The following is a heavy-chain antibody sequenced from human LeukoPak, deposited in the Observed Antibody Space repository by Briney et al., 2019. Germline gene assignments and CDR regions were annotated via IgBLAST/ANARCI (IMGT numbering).Heavy chain of an antibody. V-gene: IGHV1-18*01. CDR3: ARVDSDSGFPFVEYFQH. CDR2: ISAYNGNT. Sequence: ASVKVSCKASGYTFTSYGISWVRQAPGQGREWMGWISAYNGNTNYAQKLQGRVTMTTDTSTSTAYMELRSLRSDDTAVYYCARVDSDSGFPFVEYFQHWGQGTLVTVSS. J-gene: IGHJ1*01. CDR1: GYTFTSYG. D-gene: IGHD6-19*01.